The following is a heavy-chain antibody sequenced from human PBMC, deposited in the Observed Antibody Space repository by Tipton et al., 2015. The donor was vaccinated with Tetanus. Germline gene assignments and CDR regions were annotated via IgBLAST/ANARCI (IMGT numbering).Heavy chain of an antibody. D-gene: IGHD2-15*01. V-gene: IGHV3-9*01. Sequence: QLVQSGGGLVQPGRSLRLSCAASGFTFDDYAMHWVRQAPGKGLEWVSGISWNSGSIGYADSVKGRFTISRDNAKNSLYLQMNSLRAEDTALYYCASGLGGLRRFDYWGQGTLVTVSS. CDR2: ISWNSGSI. CDR3: ASGLGGLRRFDY. CDR1: GFTFDDYA. J-gene: IGHJ4*02.